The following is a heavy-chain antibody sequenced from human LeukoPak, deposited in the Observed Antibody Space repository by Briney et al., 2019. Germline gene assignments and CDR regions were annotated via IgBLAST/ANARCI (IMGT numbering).Heavy chain of an antibody. D-gene: IGHD5-18*01. CDR3: ASGTNRLWLNY. CDR2: IIPILGIA. CDR1: GGTFSSYA. Sequence: SVKVSCKASGGTFSSYAISWVRQAPGQGLEWMGRIIPILGIANYAQKFQGRVTITADKSTSTAYMELSSLRSDDTAVYYCASGTNRLWLNYWGQGTLVTVSS. V-gene: IGHV1-69*04. J-gene: IGHJ4*02.